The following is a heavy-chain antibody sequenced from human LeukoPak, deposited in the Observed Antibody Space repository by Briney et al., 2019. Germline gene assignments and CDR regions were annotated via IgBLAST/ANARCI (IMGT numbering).Heavy chain of an antibody. CDR3: AREGGGSIWYFDL. CDR2: ISAYNGNT. V-gene: IGHV1-18*01. CDR1: GYTFSTLG. J-gene: IGHJ2*01. Sequence: GASAKVSCKASGYTFSTLGISWVRQAPGQGLEWMGWISAYNGNTLYAQKFQDRVTMTTDTSTSTAYMELRSLRFDDTAVYYCAREGGGSIWYFDLWGRGTLVTVSS. D-gene: IGHD6-25*01.